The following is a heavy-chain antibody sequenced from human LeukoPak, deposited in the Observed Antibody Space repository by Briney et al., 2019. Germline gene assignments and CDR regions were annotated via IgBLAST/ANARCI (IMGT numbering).Heavy chain of an antibody. Sequence: SVKVSFKASGGTFSSYAISWVRQAPGQGLEWMGRIIPILGIANYAQKFQGRVTITADKSTSTAYMELSSLRSEDTAVYYCARVSCSGGSCYHLDYWGQGTLVTVSS. D-gene: IGHD2-15*01. V-gene: IGHV1-69*04. CDR2: IIPILGIA. J-gene: IGHJ4*02. CDR1: GGTFSSYA. CDR3: ARVSCSGGSCYHLDY.